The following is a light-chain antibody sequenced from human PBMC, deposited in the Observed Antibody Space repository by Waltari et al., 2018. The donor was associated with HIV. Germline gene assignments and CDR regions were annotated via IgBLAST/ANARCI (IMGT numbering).Light chain of an antibody. CDR2: INN. J-gene: IGLJ1*01. CDR3: ASWDDSLDGFYV. V-gene: IGLV1-44*01. CDR1: SPNIGTNT. Sequence: QSVLTQPPSVSGTPGQRVTISCSGSSPNIGTNTEKLYQVLPGTAPQLLIYINNQRPSGVPDRFSGSKSGTSASLAISGLQSEDEADYYCASWDDSLDGFYVFGTGTKVTVL.